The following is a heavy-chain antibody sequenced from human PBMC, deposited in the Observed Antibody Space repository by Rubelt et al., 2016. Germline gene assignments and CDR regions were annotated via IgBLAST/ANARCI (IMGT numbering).Heavy chain of an antibody. CDR3: ARANNYANY. CDR2: IWYDGSKK. Sequence: VQLVESGGGVVQPGRSLRLSCADSGFTFSSYAMHWVRQAPGKGLEWVALIWYDGSKKYYADSVKGRFTISRDNSKNTLYLQVNSLRAEDTALYYCARANNYANYWGQGTLVTVSS. V-gene: IGHV3-33*08. J-gene: IGHJ4*02. CDR1: GFTFSSYA. D-gene: IGHD2-8*01.